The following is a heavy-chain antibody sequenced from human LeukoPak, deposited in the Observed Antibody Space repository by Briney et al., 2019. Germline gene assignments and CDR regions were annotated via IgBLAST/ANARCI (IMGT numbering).Heavy chain of an antibody. J-gene: IGHJ4*02. V-gene: IGHV3-30*04. CDR3: SKERPEEYYGSGSYFDY. D-gene: IGHD3-10*01. Sequence: PGGSLRLSCAASGSTFSSYTMHRVRQAPGKGLEWVAVISYDDGSNKYYADSVKGRFTISRDNSKHTVYLEMNSLRVEDTAMYYCSKERPEEYYGSGSYFDYWGQGTLVTVSS. CDR2: ISYDDGSNK. CDR1: GSTFSSYT.